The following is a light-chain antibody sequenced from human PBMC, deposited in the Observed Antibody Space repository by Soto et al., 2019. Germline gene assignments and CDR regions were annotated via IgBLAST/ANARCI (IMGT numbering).Light chain of an antibody. Sequence: DIPMTQSPSTLSASVGDSVTITCRASQSVSTWLAWYQQKPGKAPKLLIYEASSLQGGVPSRFSGSGSGTEFALTISSLQPDDFAPYYCQQYVFYSPGTFGGGPQVEI. CDR1: QSVSTW. V-gene: IGKV1-5*03. CDR2: EAS. CDR3: QQYVFYSPGT. J-gene: IGKJ4*01.